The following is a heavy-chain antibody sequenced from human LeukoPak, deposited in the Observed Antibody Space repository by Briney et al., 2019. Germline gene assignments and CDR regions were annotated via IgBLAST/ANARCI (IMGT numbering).Heavy chain of an antibody. Sequence: PGGSLRLSCAASGFIFSSNYMSWVRQAPGKGLEWVSVIYSGGNTYYADSVMGRFTISRDNSKNTLYLQMNSLRAEDTAVYYCAKDGRAYYYDSSGSDYWGQGTLVTVSS. CDR3: AKDGRAYYYDSSGSDY. CDR2: IYSGGNT. J-gene: IGHJ4*02. V-gene: IGHV3-53*01. D-gene: IGHD3-22*01. CDR1: GFIFSSNY.